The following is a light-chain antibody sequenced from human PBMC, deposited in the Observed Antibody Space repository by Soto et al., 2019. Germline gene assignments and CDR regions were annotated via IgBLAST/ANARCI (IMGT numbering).Light chain of an antibody. Sequence: QSVLTQPPSVSGAPGQRVTISCTGGSSNIGACYDVNWYQQFPGTVPRLLIYGSTNRPSGVPDRFSGSKSGTSASLAITGLQAEDEAHYHCQSYDTSLSGARVFGTGTKVTVL. CDR2: GST. V-gene: IGLV1-40*01. J-gene: IGLJ1*01. CDR1: SSNIGACYD. CDR3: QSYDTSLSGARV.